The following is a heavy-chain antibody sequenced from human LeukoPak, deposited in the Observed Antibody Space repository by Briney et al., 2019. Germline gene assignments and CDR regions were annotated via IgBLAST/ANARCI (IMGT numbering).Heavy chain of an antibody. Sequence: GRSLRLSCAASGFTFSSYAMHWVRQAPGKGLEWVAVISYDGSNKYYADSVKGRFTISRDNSKNTLYLQMNSLRAEDTAVYYCARDGNLDYDILTGSYYFDYWGQGTLVTVTS. CDR2: ISYDGSNK. J-gene: IGHJ4*02. CDR1: GFTFSSYA. CDR3: ARDGNLDYDILTGSYYFDY. D-gene: IGHD3-9*01. V-gene: IGHV3-30*04.